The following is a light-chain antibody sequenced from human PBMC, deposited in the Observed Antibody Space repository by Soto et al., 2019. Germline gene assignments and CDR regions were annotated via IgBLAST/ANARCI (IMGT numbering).Light chain of an antibody. CDR3: QQANNFPRT. CDR1: HDISNF. CDR2: AAS. J-gene: IGKJ3*01. Sequence: DIQMTQSPSSVSASVGDRVTITCRASHDISNFLAWYQQKPGRAPKLLIYAASSLESGVPSRFRGPGSGTDFTLTISSLQPEDFATDYCQQANNFPRTFGPGTRVDLK. V-gene: IGKV1-12*01.